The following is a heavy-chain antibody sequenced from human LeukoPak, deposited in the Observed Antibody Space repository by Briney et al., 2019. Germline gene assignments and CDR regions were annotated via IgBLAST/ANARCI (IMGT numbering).Heavy chain of an antibody. Sequence: PGGSLRLSCAASGFTFDDYTMHWVRQAPGKDLEWVSLISWDGGSTYYADSVKGRFTISRDNSKNSLYLQMNSLRTEDTALYYCAKGSSVAIAATRFDWFDPWGQGTLVTVSS. J-gene: IGHJ5*02. V-gene: IGHV3-43*01. D-gene: IGHD2-15*01. CDR2: ISWDGGST. CDR3: AKGSSVAIAATRFDWFDP. CDR1: GFTFDDYT.